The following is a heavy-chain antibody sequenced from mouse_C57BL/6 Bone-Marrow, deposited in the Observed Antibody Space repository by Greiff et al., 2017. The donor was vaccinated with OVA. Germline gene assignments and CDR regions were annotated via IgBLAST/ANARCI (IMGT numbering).Heavy chain of an antibody. J-gene: IGHJ2*01. CDR2: IHPNSGST. V-gene: IGHV1-64*01. D-gene: IGHD2-14*01. CDR3: ARSYYREDYLDY. CDR1: GYTFTSYW. Sequence: VQLQQPGAELVKPGASVKLSCKASGYTFTSYWMHWVKQRPGQGLEWIGMIHPNSGSTNYNEKFKSKATLTVDKSSSTAYMQLSSLTSEDSAVYYCARSYYREDYLDYWGQGTTLTVSS.